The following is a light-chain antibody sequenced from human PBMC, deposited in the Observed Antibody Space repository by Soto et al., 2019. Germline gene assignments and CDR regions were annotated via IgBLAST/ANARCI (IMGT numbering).Light chain of an antibody. CDR3: QVWDSSRGV. CDR1: DIGSKS. V-gene: IGLV3-21*04. Sequence: SYELTQPPSVSVAPGKTARITCGGNDIGSKSVHWYQQKPGQAPVLVIYYDSDRPSGIPERFSGSNSGNTATLTISRVEAWDEADYYCQVWDSSRGVLGTGTKLTVL. J-gene: IGLJ1*01. CDR2: YDS.